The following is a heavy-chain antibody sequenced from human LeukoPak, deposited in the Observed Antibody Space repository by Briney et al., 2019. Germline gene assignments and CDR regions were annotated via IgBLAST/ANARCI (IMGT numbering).Heavy chain of an antibody. V-gene: IGHV3-74*01. CDR1: GLTFSSYW. CDR2: INSDGSST. CDR3: ARGRLLPYYFDY. J-gene: IGHJ4*02. Sequence: AGGSLRLSCAASGLTFSSYWMHWVRQAPGKGLAWVSRINSDGSSTSYADSVKGRFTISRDNAKNTLYLQMNSLRAEDTAVYYCARGRLLPYYFDYWGQGTLVTVSS. D-gene: IGHD2-21*01.